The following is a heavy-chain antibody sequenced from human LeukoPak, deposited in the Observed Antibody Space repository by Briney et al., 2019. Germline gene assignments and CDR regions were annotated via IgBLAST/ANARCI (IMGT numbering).Heavy chain of an antibody. D-gene: IGHD4-17*01. Sequence: SETLSLTCTVSGGSVTGGSYYWSWIRQPPGKGLEWIGNIYYSGSTSYNASLKSRVTISVDTSKNQFSLKLSSVAAADTAVYYCASLKEDDYGVNWFDPWGQGTLVTVSS. J-gene: IGHJ5*02. V-gene: IGHV4-61*01. CDR2: IYYSGST. CDR3: ASLKEDDYGVNWFDP. CDR1: GGSVTGGSYY.